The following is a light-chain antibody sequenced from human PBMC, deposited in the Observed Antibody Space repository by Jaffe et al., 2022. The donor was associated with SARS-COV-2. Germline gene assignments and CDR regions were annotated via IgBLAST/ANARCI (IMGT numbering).Light chain of an antibody. CDR3: QQYYSTPYT. V-gene: IGKV4-1*01. CDR2: WAS. J-gene: IGKJ2*01. CDR1: QSVLDSSNNKNY. Sequence: DIVMTQSPDSLAVSLGERATINCKCSQSVLDSSNNKNYLAWYQQKPGQPPKLLIYWASTRESGVPDRFSGSGSGTDFTLTISSLQAEDVAVYYCQQYYSTPYTFGQGTKLEIK.